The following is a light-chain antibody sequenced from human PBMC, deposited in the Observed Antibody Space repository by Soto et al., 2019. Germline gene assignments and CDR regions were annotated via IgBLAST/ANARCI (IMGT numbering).Light chain of an antibody. J-gene: IGKJ4*01. CDR1: QSVLYSSNNKNY. V-gene: IGKV4-1*01. Sequence: DIVMIQSPDSLAVSLGERATINCKSSQSVLYSSNNKNYLAWYQQKPGQPPKLLIYWASTRESGVPDRFSGSGSGTDFTLTISSLQAEDVAVYYCQQYYSTLALTFGGGTKVEIK. CDR2: WAS. CDR3: QQYYSTLALT.